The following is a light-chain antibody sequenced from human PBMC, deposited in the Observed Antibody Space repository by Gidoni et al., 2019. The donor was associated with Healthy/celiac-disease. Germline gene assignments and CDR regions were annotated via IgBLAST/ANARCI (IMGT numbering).Light chain of an antibody. CDR1: SSDVGSYNL. CDR2: EGS. Sequence: QSALTQPASVSGSPGQSITISCTGTSSDVGSYNLVSWYQQHTGKAPKLMIYEGSKRPSGVSNRFSGSKSGNTASLTISGLQAEDEADYYCCSYAGSSTWLFGGGTKLTVL. V-gene: IGLV2-23*01. J-gene: IGLJ2*01. CDR3: CSYAGSSTWL.